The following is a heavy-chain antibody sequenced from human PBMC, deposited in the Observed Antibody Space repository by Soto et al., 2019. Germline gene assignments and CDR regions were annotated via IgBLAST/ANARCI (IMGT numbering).Heavy chain of an antibody. J-gene: IGHJ6*02. CDR1: GFTFSSYA. CDR2: ISYDGSNK. D-gene: IGHD5-18*01. CDR3: ARGIRYSYGFVLSYYYGMDV. V-gene: IGHV3-30-3*01. Sequence: QVQLVESGGGVVQPGRSLRLSCAASGFTFSSYAMHWVRQAPGKGLEWVAVISYDGSNKYYADSVKGRFTISRDNSKNTLYLQMNSLRAEDTAVYYCARGIRYSYGFVLSYYYGMDVWGQGTTVTVSS.